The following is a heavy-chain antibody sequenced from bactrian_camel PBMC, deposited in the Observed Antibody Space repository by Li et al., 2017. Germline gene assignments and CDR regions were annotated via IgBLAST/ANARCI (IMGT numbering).Heavy chain of an antibody. J-gene: IGHJ4*01. CDR3: AARIGVPYSVDCFGTFLNQYNY. D-gene: IGHD1*01. Sequence: VQLVESGGGSVQAGGSLRLSCVVSGIIFYDYCLGWVRQAPGEGREGVATIDSDGTTTYTDSVRGRFTISEDNSGNTVYLQMRSLRPEDSAMYYCAARIGVPYSVDCFGTFLNQYNYWAQGTQVTVS. V-gene: IGHV3S53*01. CDR2: IDSDGTT. CDR1: GIIFYDYC.